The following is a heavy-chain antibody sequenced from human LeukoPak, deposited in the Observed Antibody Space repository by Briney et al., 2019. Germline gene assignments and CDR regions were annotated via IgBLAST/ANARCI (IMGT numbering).Heavy chain of an antibody. CDR3: AQDVVGATKIDY. Sequence: AGGTLRLSCAASGFTFSNYGIHWVRQAPGKGLEWVAFIRYDGSNRYYADSVKGRFTISRDNSKNTLYLQMNSLRVEDTAMYYCAQDVVGATKIDYGGQGTLVTVSS. CDR2: IRYDGSNR. V-gene: IGHV3-30*02. D-gene: IGHD1-26*01. J-gene: IGHJ4*02. CDR1: GFTFSNYG.